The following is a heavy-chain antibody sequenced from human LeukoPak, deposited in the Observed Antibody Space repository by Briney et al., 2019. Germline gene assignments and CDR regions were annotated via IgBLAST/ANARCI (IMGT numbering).Heavy chain of an antibody. J-gene: IGHJ4*02. CDR1: GYTFTSYG. D-gene: IGHD6-6*01. CDR3: ARGTEYSSSSGLGY. V-gene: IGHV1-18*01. Sequence: GASVKVSCKASGYTFTSYGISWVRQAPGQGLEWMGWISAYNGNTNYAQKPQGRVTMTTDTSTSTAYMELRSLRSDDTAVYYCARGTEYSSSSGLGYWGQGTLVTVSS. CDR2: ISAYNGNT.